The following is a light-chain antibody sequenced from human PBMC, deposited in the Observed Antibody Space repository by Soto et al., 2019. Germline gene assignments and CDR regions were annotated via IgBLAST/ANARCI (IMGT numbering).Light chain of an antibody. J-gene: IGLJ3*02. CDR2: EVT. V-gene: IGLV2-8*01. Sequence: QSALTQPPSASGSPGQSVTISCTGRSSDVGAYNYVSWYQQHPGKAPKLMIYEVTKRPSGVPDRFSGSKSGNTASLTVSGLQAEDEADYYCSSYAGSNNLPFGGGTQLTVL. CDR1: SSDVGAYNY. CDR3: SSYAGSNNLP.